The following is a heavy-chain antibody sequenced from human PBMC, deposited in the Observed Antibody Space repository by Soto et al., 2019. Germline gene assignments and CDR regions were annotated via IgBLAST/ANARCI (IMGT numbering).Heavy chain of an antibody. CDR3: ARAVYYYDSSTYYFALYYFDY. D-gene: IGHD3-22*01. CDR1: GFTFSSFA. J-gene: IGHJ4*02. Sequence: PGGSLRLSCAASGFTFSSFAMHWVRQAPGKGLEYVSIISSNGGSTFYAKSVKDRFTISRDNSKNTLYLQEGSLRAEDKAVYNGARAVYYYDSSTYYFALYYFDYWGQGT. CDR2: ISSNGGST. V-gene: IGHV3-64*01.